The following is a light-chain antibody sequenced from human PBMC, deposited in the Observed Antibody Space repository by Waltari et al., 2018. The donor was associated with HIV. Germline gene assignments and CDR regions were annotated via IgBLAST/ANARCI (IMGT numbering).Light chain of an antibody. CDR3: VLYMGGGISV. V-gene: IGLV8-61*01. Sequence: QTVVTQEQSFSVSPGGTVTLTCGLRSGSVSTSYYPSRYQQTPGQPPRTLIYSTYSRSSGVPDRFSGAILGDKAAVTITGAQVDDESDYYCVLYMGGGISVFGGGTKLTVL. CDR1: SGSVSTSYY. J-gene: IGLJ3*02. CDR2: STY.